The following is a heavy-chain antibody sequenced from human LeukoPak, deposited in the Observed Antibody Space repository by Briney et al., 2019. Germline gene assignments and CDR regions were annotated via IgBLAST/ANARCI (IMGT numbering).Heavy chain of an antibody. V-gene: IGHV3-49*03. CDR2: IRSKPYGGTT. D-gene: IGHD2-15*01. CDR1: GFTFGDYA. Sequence: PGGSLRLSCTASGFTFGDYAMSWFRQAPGKGLEWVGFIRSKPYGGTTDYAASVKGRFTISRDDSKSIAYLQMNSLKTEDTAVYYCTRGAGRGSGRCYPIDYWGQGTLVTVSS. CDR3: TRGAGRGSGRCYPIDY. J-gene: IGHJ4*02.